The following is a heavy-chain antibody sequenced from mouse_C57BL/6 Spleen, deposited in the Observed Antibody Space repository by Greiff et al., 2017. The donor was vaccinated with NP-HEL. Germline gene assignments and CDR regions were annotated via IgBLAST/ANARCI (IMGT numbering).Heavy chain of an antibody. D-gene: IGHD1-1*01. J-gene: IGHJ2*01. CDR3: ARHGSSHFDY. CDR1: GFTFSSYG. CDR2: ISSGGSYT. Sequence: DVQLVESGGDLVKPGGSLKLSCAASGFTFSSYGMSWVRQTPDKRLEWVATISSGGSYTYYPDSVKGRFTISRDNAKNTLYLQMSSLKSEDTAMYYCARHGSSHFDYWGQGTTLTVSS. V-gene: IGHV5-6*01.